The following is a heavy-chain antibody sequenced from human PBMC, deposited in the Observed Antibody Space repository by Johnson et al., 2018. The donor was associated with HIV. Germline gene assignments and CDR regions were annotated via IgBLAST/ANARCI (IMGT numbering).Heavy chain of an antibody. Sequence: VQLVESGGGVVQPGRSLRLSCAASGFTFSNYAVHWLRQTPGKGLEWVAVISYDGTKKYYADSVKGRFSISRDNSKNTLYLQMNSLRAEDTAVYYCARPRAYSSSWFAFDIWGQGTMVTVSS. V-gene: IGHV3-30*04. CDR2: ISYDGTKK. CDR1: GFTFSNYA. J-gene: IGHJ3*02. CDR3: ARPRAYSSSWFAFDI. D-gene: IGHD6-13*01.